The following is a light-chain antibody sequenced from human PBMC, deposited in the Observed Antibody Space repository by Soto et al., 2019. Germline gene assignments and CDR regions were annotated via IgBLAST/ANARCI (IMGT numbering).Light chain of an antibody. Sequence: EIVWTQSPGTLSLSPGGRATLSCRASQSVSSSYVAWYQQKPGQAPRLLIYGASSRATGIPDRFSGSGSGTDFTLTISRLEPEDFTVYYCQQYGSSPRTFGQGTKVDI. V-gene: IGKV3-20*01. CDR2: GAS. J-gene: IGKJ1*01. CDR1: QSVSSSY. CDR3: QQYGSSPRT.